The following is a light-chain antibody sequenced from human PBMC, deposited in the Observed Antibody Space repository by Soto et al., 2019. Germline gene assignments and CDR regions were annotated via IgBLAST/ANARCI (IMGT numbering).Light chain of an antibody. V-gene: IGKV3-11*01. Sequence: EIVLPQSPATLSLSPGERATLSCRASQSVSSYLAWYQQKPGQAPRLLIYDASNRATGIPARFSGGGSGTDFTLTIRSLEPEDFAVYYCQQRFNWPRFTFGQGTKLEIK. CDR1: QSVSSY. CDR3: QQRFNWPRFT. J-gene: IGKJ2*01. CDR2: DAS.